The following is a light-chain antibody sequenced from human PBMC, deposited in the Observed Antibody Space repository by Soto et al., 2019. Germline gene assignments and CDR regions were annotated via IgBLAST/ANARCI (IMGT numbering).Light chain of an antibody. CDR2: AAS. J-gene: IGKJ1*01. CDR1: QSINIW. V-gene: IGKV1-5*01. Sequence: DIQMTQSPSSVSSSVGDIVTITCRASQSINIWLAWYQQKPGKAPKLLIYAASSLQSGVPSRFSGSGSGTDFTLTISSLQPDDFATYYCQHYNSYSEAFGQGTKVDIK. CDR3: QHYNSYSEA.